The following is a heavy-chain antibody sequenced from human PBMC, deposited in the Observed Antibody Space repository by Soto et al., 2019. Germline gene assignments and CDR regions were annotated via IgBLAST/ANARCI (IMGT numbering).Heavy chain of an antibody. J-gene: IGHJ3*02. CDR1: GGSFSGYY. D-gene: IGHD2-15*01. CDR3: ARGWPQEDYGGGSSVCVLDI. CDR2: INHSGST. V-gene: IGHV4-34*01. Sequence: PSETLSLTCAVYGGSFSGYYWSWIRQPPGKGLEWIGEINHSGSTNYNPSLKSRVTISVDTSKNQFSLKLSSVTAADTAVYYCARGWPQEDYGGGSSVCVLDIWGKGTLVPVSS.